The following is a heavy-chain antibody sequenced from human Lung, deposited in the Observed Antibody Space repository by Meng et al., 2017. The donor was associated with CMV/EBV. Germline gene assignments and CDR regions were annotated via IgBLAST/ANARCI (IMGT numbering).Heavy chain of an antibody. J-gene: IGHJ6*02. CDR1: GFTFSSYW. CDR3: ARDLRVRGVKGGSRYYGMDV. CDR2: INSDGSST. D-gene: IGHD3-10*01. Sequence: GEXXKISCAASGFTFSSYWMHWVRQAPGKGLVWVSRINSDGSSTSYADSVKGRFTISRDNAKNTLYLQMNSLGAEDTAVYYCARDLRVRGVKGGSRYYGMDVWGQGNXV. V-gene: IGHV3-74*01.